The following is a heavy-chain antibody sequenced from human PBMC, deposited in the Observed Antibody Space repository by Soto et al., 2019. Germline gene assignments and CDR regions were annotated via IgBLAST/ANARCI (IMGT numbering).Heavy chain of an antibody. D-gene: IGHD5-12*01. Sequence: PGGSLRLSCAASGFTFSSYAMSWVRQAPGKGLEWVSTISGSGGSTYYADSVKGRFTISRDNSKNTLYLQMNSLRAEDTAVYYCAKDRVGSGYDFLDYWGQGTLVTVSS. CDR1: GFTFSSYA. CDR3: AKDRVGSGYDFLDY. CDR2: ISGSGGST. J-gene: IGHJ4*02. V-gene: IGHV3-23*01.